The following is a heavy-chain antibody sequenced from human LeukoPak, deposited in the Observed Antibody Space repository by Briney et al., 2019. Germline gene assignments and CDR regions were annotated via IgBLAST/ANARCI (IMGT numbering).Heavy chain of an antibody. J-gene: IGHJ4*02. D-gene: IGHD5-18*01. V-gene: IGHV4-34*01. Sequence: NPSETLSLTCAVYGGSFSGYYWSWIRQPPGKGPEWIREINHSGSTNYNPSLKSRVTISVDTSKNQFSLKLSSVTAADTAVYYCARHPFHGRPFGYGDPGGYWGQGTLVTVSS. CDR3: ARHPFHGRPFGYGDPGGY. CDR1: GGSFSGYY. CDR2: INHSGST.